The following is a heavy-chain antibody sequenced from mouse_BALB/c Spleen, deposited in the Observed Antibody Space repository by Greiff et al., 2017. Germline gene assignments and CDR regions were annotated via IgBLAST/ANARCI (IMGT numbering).Heavy chain of an antibody. CDR2: ISSGGSYT. J-gene: IGHJ2*01. V-gene: IGHV5-6*01. D-gene: IGHD2-12*01. CDR1: GFTFSSYG. Sequence: EVKLMESGGDLVKPGGSLKLSCAASGFTFSSYGMSWVRQTPDKRLEWVATISSGGSYTYYPDSVKGRFTISRDNAKNTLYLQMSSLKSEDTAMYYCARHDDRYYFDYWGQGTTLTVSS. CDR3: ARHDDRYYFDY.